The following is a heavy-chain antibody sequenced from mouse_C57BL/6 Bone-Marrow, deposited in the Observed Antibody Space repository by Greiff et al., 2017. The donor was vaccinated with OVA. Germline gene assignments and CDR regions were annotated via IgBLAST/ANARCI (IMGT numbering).Heavy chain of an antibody. V-gene: IGHV1-15*01. CDR3: TREGDYDVPSFDY. D-gene: IGHD2-4*01. Sequence: QVQLQQSGAELVRPGASVTLSCKASGYTFTDYEMHWVKQTPVHGLEWIGAIDPETGGTAYNQKFKGKAILTADKSSSTAYMELRSLTSEDSAVYYCTREGDYDVPSFDYWGQGTTLTVSS. CDR2: IDPETGGT. CDR1: GYTFTDYE. J-gene: IGHJ2*01.